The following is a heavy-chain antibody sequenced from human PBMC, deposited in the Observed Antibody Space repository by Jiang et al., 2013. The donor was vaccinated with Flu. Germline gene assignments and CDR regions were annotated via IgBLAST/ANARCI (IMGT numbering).Heavy chain of an antibody. J-gene: IGHJ3*02. V-gene: IGHV4-61*02. CDR3: ASNKGRLSVVVPEVHAFDI. CDR2: IYTSGST. D-gene: IGHD2-2*01. Sequence: GPGLVKPSQTLSLTCTVSGGSISSGSYYWSWIRQPAGKGLEWIGRIYTSGSTNYNPSLKSRVTISVDTSKNQFSLKLSSVTAADTAVYYCASNKGRLSVVVPEVHAFDIWGQGTMVTVSS. CDR1: GGSISSGSYY.